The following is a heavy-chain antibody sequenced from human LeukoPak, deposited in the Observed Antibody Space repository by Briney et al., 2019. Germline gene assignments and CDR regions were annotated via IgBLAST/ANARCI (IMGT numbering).Heavy chain of an antibody. CDR2: ISSSGGAV. J-gene: IGHJ4*02. Sequence: GGSLRLSCAASGFTFSEYYMSWIRQAPGKGLDCVSYISSSGGAVYYADSVKGRFTISRDNAKNSLYLQMNSLRAEDTAVYYCAKSDGSVSTIDYWGQGTLVTVSS. D-gene: IGHD2-15*01. CDR3: AKSDGSVSTIDY. V-gene: IGHV3-11*04. CDR1: GFTFSEYY.